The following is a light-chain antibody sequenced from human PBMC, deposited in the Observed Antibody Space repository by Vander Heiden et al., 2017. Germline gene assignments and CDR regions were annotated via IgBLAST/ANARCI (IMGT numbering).Light chain of an antibody. Sequence: EIVLTQSPDILSVAPQEKVTITCRASENISRSLHWYQQKPGQSPKLLIKYASQSFSGVPSRFSGGGSGTDFTLTINSLEAEDAATYYCHQSSSVPYSFGQGTKLDIK. CDR2: YAS. J-gene: IGKJ2*01. CDR1: ENISRS. CDR3: HQSSSVPYS. V-gene: IGKV6-21*01.